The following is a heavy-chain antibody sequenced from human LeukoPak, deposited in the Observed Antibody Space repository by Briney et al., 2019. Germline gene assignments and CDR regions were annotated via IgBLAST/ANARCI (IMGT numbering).Heavy chain of an antibody. Sequence: SETLSLTCTVSGGSISSSSYYWGWIRQPPGKGLEWIGSIYYSGSTYYNPSLKSRVTISVDTSKNQFSLKLSSVTAADTAVYYCARQPESSYYDSSGEPAYYYGMDVWGQGTTVTVSS. CDR1: GGSISSSSYY. D-gene: IGHD3-22*01. J-gene: IGHJ6*02. CDR2: IYYSGST. V-gene: IGHV4-39*01. CDR3: ARQPESSYYDSSGEPAYYYGMDV.